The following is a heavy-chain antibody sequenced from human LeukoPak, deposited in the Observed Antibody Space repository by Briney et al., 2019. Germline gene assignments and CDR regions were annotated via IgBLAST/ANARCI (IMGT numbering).Heavy chain of an antibody. D-gene: IGHD3-22*01. V-gene: IGHV5-51*01. J-gene: IGHJ3*02. Sequence: GESLKVSCKGSGYSFTSYWIGWVRQMPGKGLEWMGIIYPGDSDTRYSPSFQGQVTISADKSISTAYLQWSSLKASDTAMYYCARLTVRGYYDSSGYPSDAFDIWGQGTMVTVSS. CDR2: IYPGDSDT. CDR3: ARLTVRGYYDSSGYPSDAFDI. CDR1: GYSFTSYW.